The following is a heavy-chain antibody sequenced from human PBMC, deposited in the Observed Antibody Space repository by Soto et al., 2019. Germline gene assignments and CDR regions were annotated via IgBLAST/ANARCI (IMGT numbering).Heavy chain of an antibody. CDR2: MNPNSGNT. D-gene: IGHD1-1*01. J-gene: IGHJ5*02. CDR1: ESTFVNYD. V-gene: IGHV1-8*01. Sequence: ASVKISCKASESTFVNYDISWVRQATGQGLEWMGWMNPNSGNTGYALKFQGRVSMTRNTSIYTVYLELSSLASDDTAVYYCVRMASSGTLNWFDPWGQGTLVTASS. CDR3: VRMASSGTLNWFDP.